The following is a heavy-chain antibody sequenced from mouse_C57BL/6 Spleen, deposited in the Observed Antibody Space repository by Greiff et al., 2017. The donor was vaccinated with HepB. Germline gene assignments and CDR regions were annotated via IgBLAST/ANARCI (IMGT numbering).Heavy chain of an antibody. Sequence: QVHVKQSGAELVRPGASVKLSCKASGYTFTDYYINWVKQRPGQGLEWIARIYPGSGNTYYNEKFKGKATLTAEKSSSTAYMQLSSLTSEDSAVYFCAREGTTVVAPLAMDYWGQGTSVTVSS. V-gene: IGHV1-76*01. CDR2: IYPGSGNT. J-gene: IGHJ4*01. CDR3: AREGTTVVAPLAMDY. D-gene: IGHD1-1*01. CDR1: GYTFTDYY.